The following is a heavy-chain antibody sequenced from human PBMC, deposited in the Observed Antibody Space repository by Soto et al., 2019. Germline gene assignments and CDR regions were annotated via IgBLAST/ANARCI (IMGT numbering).Heavy chain of an antibody. Sequence: SDTLSLTFTVPGVSISSYYWSWMRQPPGKGLEWIGYMYNTGSTIYNPSLKSRVTISVDTSKNQFSLKLNSVTAADTAVYYCARDLWGYCGADCYPLDVWGQGTTVT. J-gene: IGHJ6*02. CDR1: GVSISSYY. V-gene: IGHV4-59*01. D-gene: IGHD2-21*02. CDR3: ARDLWGYCGADCYPLDV. CDR2: MYNTGST.